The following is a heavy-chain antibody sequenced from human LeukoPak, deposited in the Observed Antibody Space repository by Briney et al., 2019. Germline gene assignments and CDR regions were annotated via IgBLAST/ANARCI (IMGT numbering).Heavy chain of an antibody. D-gene: IGHD3-3*01. CDR1: GFTFSSYA. CDR3: ARVGDDFWSGYFTPQFDY. Sequence: GGSLRLSCAASGFTFSSYAMSWVRQAPGKGLEWVSAISGSGGSTYYADSVKGRFTISRDNAKNSLYPQMNSLRAEDTAVYYCARVGDDFWSGYFTPQFDYWGQGTLVTVSS. V-gene: IGHV3-23*01. CDR2: ISGSGGST. J-gene: IGHJ4*02.